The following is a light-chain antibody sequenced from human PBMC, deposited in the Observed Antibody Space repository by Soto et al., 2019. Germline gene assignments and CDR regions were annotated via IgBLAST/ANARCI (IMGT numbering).Light chain of an antibody. J-gene: IGKJ4*01. CDR2: DAS. CDR1: QSVSGY. Sequence: EIVLTQSPDTLSLSPGARATLSCRASQSVSGYLGWYQQKPGQAPRLLIYDASNRAYGVPARFRGSGAGTNFTLTIASLEPDDFAVYYCQQRSNWPYLTVGGGTRV. CDR3: QQRSNWPYLT. V-gene: IGKV3-11*01.